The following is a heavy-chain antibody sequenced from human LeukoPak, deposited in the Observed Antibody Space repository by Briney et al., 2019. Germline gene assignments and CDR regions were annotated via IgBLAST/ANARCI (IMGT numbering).Heavy chain of an antibody. CDR1: GFTFTSSA. V-gene: IGHV1-58*02. D-gene: IGHD3-22*01. CDR3: AADLNYYDSSGYLDY. J-gene: IGHJ4*02. CDR2: IVVGSGNT. Sequence: ASVKVSCKASGFTFTSSAMQWVQQARGQRLEWIGWIVVGSGNTNYAQKFQERVTITRDMSTSTAYMELSSLRSEDTAVYYCAADLNYYDSSGYLDYWGQGTLVTVSS.